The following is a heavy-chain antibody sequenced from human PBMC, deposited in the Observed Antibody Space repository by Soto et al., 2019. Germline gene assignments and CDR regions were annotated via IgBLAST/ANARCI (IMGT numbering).Heavy chain of an antibody. CDR3: ARALGDGDSPRQDSYYYGMDV. D-gene: IGHD4-17*01. J-gene: IGHJ6*02. CDR1: GGTFSSYA. CDR2: IIPIFGTA. Sequence: QVQLVQSGAEVKKPGSSVKVSCKASGGTFSSYAISWVRQAPGQGLEWMGGIIPIFGTANYAQKFQGRVTITADESTSTAYMELSSLRSEDTAVYYCARALGDGDSPRQDSYYYGMDVWGQGTTVTVSS. V-gene: IGHV1-69*01.